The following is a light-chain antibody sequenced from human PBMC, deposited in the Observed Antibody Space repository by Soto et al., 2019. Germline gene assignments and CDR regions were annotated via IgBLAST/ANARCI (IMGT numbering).Light chain of an antibody. Sequence: QPVLTQPPSASGTPGQRVTISCSGSSSNIESNTVNWYQQFPGTAPKLLIYSNSRRPSGVPDRFSGSKSGTSASLAISGLQSEDEADYYCAAWDDSLNGPVFGGGTKVTVL. V-gene: IGLV1-44*01. J-gene: IGLJ2*01. CDR3: AAWDDSLNGPV. CDR2: SNS. CDR1: SSNIESNT.